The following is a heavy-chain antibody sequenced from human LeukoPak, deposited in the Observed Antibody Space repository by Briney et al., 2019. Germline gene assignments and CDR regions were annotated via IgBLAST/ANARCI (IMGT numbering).Heavy chain of an antibody. CDR2: IWYDGSNE. CDR1: GFTFSGYG. J-gene: IGHJ4*02. V-gene: IGHV3-33*01. CDR3: VRDDGGSGYYYAFEY. Sequence: GGSLRLSCAVSGFTFSGYGMHWVRQAPGKGLEWVAVIWYDGSNENYADSVKGRFTISRDNSRNTLYLQMNSLRADDTAVYYCVRDDGGSGYYYAFEYWGQGALVTVSS. D-gene: IGHD3-22*01.